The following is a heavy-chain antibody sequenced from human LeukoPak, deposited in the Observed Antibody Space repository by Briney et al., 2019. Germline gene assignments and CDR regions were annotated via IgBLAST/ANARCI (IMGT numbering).Heavy chain of an antibody. J-gene: IGHJ4*02. V-gene: IGHV4-59*01. D-gene: IGHD4-17*01. CDR2: IYYRGST. CDR3: ARGGDYGDLRYFDY. Sequence: PSETLSLTCTVSGGSINNYYWSWIRQPPGKGLEWIGYIYYRGSTNYNPSLKSRVTFSVDTSKNQFSLKLHSVTAADTAVYYCARGGDYGDLRYFDYWGQGTLVTVSS. CDR1: GGSINNYY.